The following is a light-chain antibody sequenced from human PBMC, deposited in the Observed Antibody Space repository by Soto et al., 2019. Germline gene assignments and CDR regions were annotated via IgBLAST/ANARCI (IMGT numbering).Light chain of an antibody. Sequence: EIVLTQSPGTLSLSPGERATLSCRASHSVTSSYLAWYQHKPGQAPRLLIYGASTRATGTPDRFSGSGSGTDFTLSINILEPGDFAVYFCQQYGSSPGTFCGANQVEIK. CDR2: GAS. V-gene: IGKV3-20*01. J-gene: IGKJ4*01. CDR1: HSVTSSY. CDR3: QQYGSSPGT.